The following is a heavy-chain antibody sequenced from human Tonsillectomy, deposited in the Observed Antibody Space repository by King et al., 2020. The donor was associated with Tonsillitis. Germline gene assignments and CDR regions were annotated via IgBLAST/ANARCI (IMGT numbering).Heavy chain of an antibody. V-gene: IGHV3-21*01. CDR2: ISSSSSYI. Sequence: QLVQSGGGLVKPGGSLRLSCAASGFTFSSYSMNWVRQAPGKGLEWVSSISSSSSYIYYADSVKGRFTISRDNAKNSLYLQMNSLRAEDTAVYYCARGSYGDPGGHYFDYWGQGTLVTVSS. D-gene: IGHD4-17*01. CDR3: ARGSYGDPGGHYFDY. J-gene: IGHJ4*02. CDR1: GFTFSSYS.